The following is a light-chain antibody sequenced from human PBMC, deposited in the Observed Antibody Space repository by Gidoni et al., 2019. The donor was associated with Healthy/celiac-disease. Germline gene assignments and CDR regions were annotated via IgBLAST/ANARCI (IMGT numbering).Light chain of an antibody. V-gene: IGKV1-27*01. CDR1: QGISNY. J-gene: IGKJ5*01. Sequence: DIQMTQSPSSLSASVGDRVTITCRASQGISNYLAWYQQKPGKVPKRLIYAASTLQSGVPSRFSGSGSGTDFTLTISSLQPEDVATYYCQKYNSAPITFXXXTRLEIK. CDR3: QKYNSAPIT. CDR2: AAS.